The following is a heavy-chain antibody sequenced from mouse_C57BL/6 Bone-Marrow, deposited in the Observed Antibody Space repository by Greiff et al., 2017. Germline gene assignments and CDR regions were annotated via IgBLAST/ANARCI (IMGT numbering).Heavy chain of an antibody. CDR1: GFTFSSYA. V-gene: IGHV5-4*01. D-gene: IGHD1-1*01. CDR3: ARDFTTVVDGYFDV. CDR2: ISDGGSYT. J-gene: IGHJ1*03. Sequence: EVNVVESGGGLVKPGGSLKLSCAASGFTFSSYAMSWVRQTPEKRLEWVATISDGGSYTYYPDNVKGRFTISRDNAKNHLYLQMSHLKSEDTAMYYCARDFTTVVDGYFDVWGTGTTVTVSS.